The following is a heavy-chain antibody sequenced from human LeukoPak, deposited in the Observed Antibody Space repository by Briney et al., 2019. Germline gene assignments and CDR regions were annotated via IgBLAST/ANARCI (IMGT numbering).Heavy chain of an antibody. J-gene: IGHJ5*02. D-gene: IGHD3-16*02. V-gene: IGHV4-34*01. CDR1: GGSFSGYY. Sequence: SETLSLTCAVYGGSFSGYYWSWIRQPPGKGLEWIGEINHSGSTNYNPSLKSRVTISVDTSKNQFSLKLSSVTAADTAVYYCAGGAYYDYVWGSYRRGNWFDPWGQGTLVTVSS. CDR2: INHSGST. CDR3: AGGAYYDYVWGSYRRGNWFDP.